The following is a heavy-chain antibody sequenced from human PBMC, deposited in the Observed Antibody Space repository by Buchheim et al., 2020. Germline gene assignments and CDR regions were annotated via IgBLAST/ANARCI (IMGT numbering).Heavy chain of an antibody. CDR3: ARGEEGPVEMATLFDY. V-gene: IGHV3-7*03. Sequence: EVQLVESGGGLVQPGGSLRLSCAASGFTFSSYWMSWVRQAPGKGLEWVANIKQEGSEKYYVDSVKGRFTISRDNAKNSLSLQMNSLRAEDTAVYYCARGEEGPVEMATLFDYWGQGTL. D-gene: IGHD5-24*01. CDR2: IKQEGSEK. J-gene: IGHJ4*02. CDR1: GFTFSSYW.